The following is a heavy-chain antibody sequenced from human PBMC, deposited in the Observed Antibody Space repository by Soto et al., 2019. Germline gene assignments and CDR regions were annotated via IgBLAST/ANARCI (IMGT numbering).Heavy chain of an antibody. V-gene: IGHV3-30*18. CDR1: GFAFSTYG. D-gene: IGHD2-15*01. Sequence: QVHLVESGGGVVQPGRSLTISCVGSGFAFSTYGMHWVHQAPAKWLEWVALISYDGTAKYYADSVKGRFSISRDNSKQTLSLQMDSLRPENTAVYYCAKDFGARSASWGQGTLVNVSS. CDR2: ISYDGTAK. CDR3: AKDFGARSAS. J-gene: IGHJ5*02.